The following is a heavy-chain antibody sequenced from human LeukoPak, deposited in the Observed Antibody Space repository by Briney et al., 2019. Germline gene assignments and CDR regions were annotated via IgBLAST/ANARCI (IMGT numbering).Heavy chain of an antibody. J-gene: IGHJ4*01. D-gene: IGHD5-18*01. CDR2: ISYDGTKI. V-gene: IGHV3-30*18. CDR3: AKDRSRILGQ. CDR1: GFTLSDYG. Sequence: GRSLRLSCAASGFTLSDYGMHWVRQAPGKGLEWVAVISYDGTKISYADSVKGRFTISRDKSRNTLYLQMNSLRTEDTAVFYCAKDRSRILGQWGHGTLVNVSS.